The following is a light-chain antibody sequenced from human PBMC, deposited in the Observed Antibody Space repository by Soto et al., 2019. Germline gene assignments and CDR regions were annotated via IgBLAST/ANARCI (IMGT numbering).Light chain of an antibody. J-gene: IGLJ2*01. V-gene: IGLV4-69*01. CDR3: QTWDTGIQV. CDR1: SGHSNYA. Sequence: QPVLTQSPSASASLGASVKLTCTLCSGHSNYAIAWHQQQPEKGPRYLMNLNSDGSHTKGDGIPDRFSGSTSGAERYLTISSLQSEDEADYYCQTWDTGIQVFGGGTKLTVL. CDR2: LNSDGSH.